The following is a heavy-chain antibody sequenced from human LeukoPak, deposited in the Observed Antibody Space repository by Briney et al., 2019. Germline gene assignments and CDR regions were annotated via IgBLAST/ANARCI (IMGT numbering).Heavy chain of an antibody. CDR1: GYSISSGYY. V-gene: IGHV4-38-2*02. J-gene: IGHJ3*02. Sequence: TPSETLSLTCTVSGYSISSGYYWGWIRQPPGKGLEWIGSIYHSESTYYNPSLKSRVTISVDTSKNQFSLKLSSVTAADTAVYYCARATYYYDSSGYWTLEFDFDIWGQGTMATVSS. D-gene: IGHD3-22*01. CDR3: ARATYYYDSSGYWTLEFDFDI. CDR2: IYHSEST.